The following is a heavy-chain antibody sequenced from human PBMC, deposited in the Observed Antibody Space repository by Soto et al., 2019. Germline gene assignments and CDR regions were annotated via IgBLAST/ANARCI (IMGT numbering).Heavy chain of an antibody. Sequence: QVQLVQSGAEVKKPGASVKVSCKASGYTFSTYGFSWVRQAPGQGLEWMGWIGADNGDTNYAQNFQGRVTMTTEPSTTTSYMELRSLTSDDPAVYFCARDWKGGEGFDPWGQGTLVTVSS. V-gene: IGHV1-18*01. CDR1: GYTFSTYG. CDR2: IGADNGDT. D-gene: IGHD3-16*01. CDR3: ARDWKGGEGFDP. J-gene: IGHJ5*02.